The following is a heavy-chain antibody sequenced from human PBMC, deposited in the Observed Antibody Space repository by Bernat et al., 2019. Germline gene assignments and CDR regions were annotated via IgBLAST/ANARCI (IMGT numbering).Heavy chain of an antibody. CDR2: ISYDGSNK. J-gene: IGHJ6*02. V-gene: IGHV3-30*04. CDR3: AKDDYPGVRGVIIYYYYGMDV. D-gene: IGHD3-10*01. CDR1: GFTFSRYT. Sequence: QVQLVESGGGVVQPGRSLRLSCAASGFTFSRYTIHWVRQAPGKGLEWVAVISYDGSNKYYADSVKGRFTISRDNSKNTLYLQMNSLRAEDTAVYYCAKDDYPGVRGVIIYYYYGMDVWGQGTTVTVSS.